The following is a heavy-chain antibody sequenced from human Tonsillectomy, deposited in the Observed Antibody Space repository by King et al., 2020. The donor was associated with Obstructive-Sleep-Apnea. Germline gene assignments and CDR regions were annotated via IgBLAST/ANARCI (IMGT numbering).Heavy chain of an antibody. CDR2: IYYSGST. V-gene: IGHV4-39*07. Sequence: LQLQESGPGLVKPSETLSLTCTVSGGSISSSSYYWGWIRQPPGKGLEWIGSIYYSGSTYYNPSLKSRVTISVDTSKNQFSLKLSSVTAADTAVYYCARDHRLEGYYYDSNGYYWFDYWGQGTLVTVSS. CDR3: ARDHRLEGYYYDSNGYYWFDY. CDR1: GGSISSSSYY. J-gene: IGHJ4*02. D-gene: IGHD3-22*01.